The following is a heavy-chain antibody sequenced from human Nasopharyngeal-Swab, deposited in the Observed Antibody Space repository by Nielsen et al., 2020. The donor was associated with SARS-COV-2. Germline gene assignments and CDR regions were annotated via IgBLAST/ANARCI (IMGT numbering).Heavy chain of an antibody. D-gene: IGHD3-3*01. J-gene: IGHJ6*03. Sequence: GGSLRLSCVASGFTFRDYWMSWVRQAPAKGLEWVSSISSSSSYIYYADSVKGRFTISRDNAKNSLYLQMNSLRAEDTAVYYCARDGVTIFGVVGYYYYMDVWGKGTTVTVSS. CDR2: ISSSSSYI. V-gene: IGHV3-21*01. CDR1: GFTFRDYW. CDR3: ARDGVTIFGVVGYYYYMDV.